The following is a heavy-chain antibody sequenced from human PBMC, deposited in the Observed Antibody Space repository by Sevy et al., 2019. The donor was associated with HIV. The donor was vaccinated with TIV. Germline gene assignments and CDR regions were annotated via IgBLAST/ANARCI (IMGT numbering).Heavy chain of an antibody. Sequence: GGSLRRCCAASGFTFSSYAMHWVRQAPGKGLEWVAVISYGGSNKYYADSVKGRFTISRDNSKNTLYLQMNSLRAEDRAVYYCARDPEYSGRYSGLDYWGHGTLVTVSS. CDR1: GFTFSSYA. V-gene: IGHV3-30-3*01. D-gene: IGHD1-26*01. CDR2: ISYGGSNK. CDR3: ARDPEYSGRYSGLDY. J-gene: IGHJ4*01.